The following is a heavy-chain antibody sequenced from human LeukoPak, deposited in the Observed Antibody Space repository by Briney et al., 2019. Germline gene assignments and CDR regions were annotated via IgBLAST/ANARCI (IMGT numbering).Heavy chain of an antibody. CDR1: GGTFSSYA. V-gene: IGHV1-69*05. J-gene: IGHJ6*03. Sequence: SVKVSCKASGGTFSSYAISWVRQAPGQGLEWMGRIIPIFGTANYAQKFQGRVTITTDESTSTAYMELSSLRSEDTAVYYCAREARYGGYYYYYYMDVWGKGPRSPSP. CDR2: IIPIFGTA. D-gene: IGHD3-16*02. CDR3: AREARYGGYYYYYYMDV.